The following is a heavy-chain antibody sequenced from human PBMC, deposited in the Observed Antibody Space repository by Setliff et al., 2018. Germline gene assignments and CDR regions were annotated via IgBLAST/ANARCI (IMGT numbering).Heavy chain of an antibody. CDR1: GDSISSTYH. CDR2: IYHSGNT. V-gene: IGHV4-38-2*02. J-gene: IGHJ4*02. Sequence: PSETLSLTCNVSGDSISSTYHWGWIRQSPGKGLEWIGTIYHSGNTYYNPSLNSRLTMTTDTSTRTAYMEVTSLRSDDTAVYYCATEKFPGDWGDYWGQGTLVTVSS. D-gene: IGHD2-21*01. CDR3: ATEKFPGDWGDY.